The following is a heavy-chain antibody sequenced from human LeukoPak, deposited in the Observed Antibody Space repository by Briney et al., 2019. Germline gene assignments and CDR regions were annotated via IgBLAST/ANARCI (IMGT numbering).Heavy chain of an antibody. D-gene: IGHD2-2*01. Sequence: GGSLRLSCAASGFTFSSYAMIWVRQAPGKGLEWVSAISGGDGSTYYADSVKGRFTISRDNSKNTLYLQMDSLRNEDTAVYYCAKGSSRTYYYMDVWGKGTTVTISS. V-gene: IGHV3-23*01. CDR1: GFTFSSYA. J-gene: IGHJ6*03. CDR2: ISGGDGST. CDR3: AKGSSRTYYYMDV.